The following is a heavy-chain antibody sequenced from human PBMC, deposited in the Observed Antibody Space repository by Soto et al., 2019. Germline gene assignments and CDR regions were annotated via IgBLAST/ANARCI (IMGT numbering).Heavy chain of an antibody. Sequence: EVQLVESGGGLVKPGGSLRLSCAASGFTFSSYSMNWVRQAPGKGLEWVSSISSSSSYIYYADSVKGRFTISRDNAKNSLYLQMDSLRAEDTVVYYCARVRSSRYCSSTSCYLDYWGQGTLVTVSS. D-gene: IGHD2-2*01. J-gene: IGHJ4*02. CDR2: ISSSSSYI. V-gene: IGHV3-21*01. CDR1: GFTFSSYS. CDR3: ARVRSSRYCSSTSCYLDY.